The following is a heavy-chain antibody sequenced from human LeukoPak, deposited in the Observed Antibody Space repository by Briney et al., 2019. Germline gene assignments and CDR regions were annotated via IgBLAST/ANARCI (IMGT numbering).Heavy chain of an antibody. J-gene: IGHJ4*02. CDR3: ARDQRYAFDY. D-gene: IGHD3-9*01. V-gene: IGHV3-48*02. CDR1: GFTFTDYP. CDR2: IRTSAEGANYA. Sequence: GGSLRLSCATSGFTFTDYPMNWVRQAPGKGLEWVSNIRTSAEGANYAYYADSVKGRVTISRDDAKNTLYLQMNSLRDDDTAVYYCARDQRYAFDYWGQGILVAVSS.